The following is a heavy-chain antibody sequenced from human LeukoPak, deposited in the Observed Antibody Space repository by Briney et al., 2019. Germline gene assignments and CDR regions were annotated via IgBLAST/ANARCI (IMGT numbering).Heavy chain of an antibody. V-gene: IGHV3-23*01. CDR2: ISGSGGST. J-gene: IGHJ4*02. D-gene: IGHD3/OR15-3a*01. CDR3: AKIAKDWTGAFDY. CDR1: GFIFSNYR. Sequence: GGSLRLSCAASGFIFSNYRMNWVRQAPGKGLEWVSAISGSGGSTYYADSVKGRFTISKDNSKNTLYLQMNSLRAEDTAVYYCAKIAKDWTGAFDYWGQGTLVTVSS.